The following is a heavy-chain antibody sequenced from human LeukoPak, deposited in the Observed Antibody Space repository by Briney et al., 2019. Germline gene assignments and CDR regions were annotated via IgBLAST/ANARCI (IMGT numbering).Heavy chain of an antibody. CDR2: ISSSSTI. V-gene: IGHV3-48*04. D-gene: IGHD5-12*01. Sequence: QPGGSLRLSCAASGFTFSSYSMNWVRQAPGKGLEWVSYISSSSTIYYADSVKGRFTISRDNAKNSLYLQMNSLRAEDTAVYYCARGGYSGYEDAFDIWGQGTMVTVSS. CDR3: ARGGYSGYEDAFDI. J-gene: IGHJ3*02. CDR1: GFTFSSYS.